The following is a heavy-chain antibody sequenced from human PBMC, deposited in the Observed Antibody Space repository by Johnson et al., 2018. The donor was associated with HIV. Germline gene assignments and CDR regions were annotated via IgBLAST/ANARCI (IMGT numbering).Heavy chain of an antibody. Sequence: QVHLVESGGGVVQSGGSLRLSYDASGFTFSVYDRHWVCQAPGKGLQWVPFIHYDAIGKYSGGAVMGGFTISRDNSKNTLYLQMNSLRAEDTAVYHCARRGNWNYLKSAFDIWGQGTMVTVSS. CDR3: ARRGNWNYLKSAFDI. CDR1: GFTFSVYD. V-gene: IGHV3-30*02. D-gene: IGHD1-7*01. CDR2: IHYDAIGK. J-gene: IGHJ3*02.